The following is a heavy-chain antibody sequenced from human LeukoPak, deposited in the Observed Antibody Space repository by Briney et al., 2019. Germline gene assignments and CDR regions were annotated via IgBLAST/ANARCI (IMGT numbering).Heavy chain of an antibody. CDR1: GFTFSSYS. D-gene: IGHD3-9*01. J-gene: IGHJ6*02. V-gene: IGHV3-21*01. CDR2: ISSISSYI. CDR3: ARGATDFDWLLSYYYYYGMDV. Sequence: GGSLRLSCTASGFTFSSYSTNWVGQAPGKGLEWVSSISSISSYIYYADSVKGRFTISRDNAKNSLYLQMNSLRAEDTAVYYCARGATDFDWLLSYYYYYGMDVWGQGTTVTVSS.